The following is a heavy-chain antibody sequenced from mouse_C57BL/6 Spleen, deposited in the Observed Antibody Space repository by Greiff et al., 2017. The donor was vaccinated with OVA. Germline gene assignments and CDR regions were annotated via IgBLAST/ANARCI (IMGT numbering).Heavy chain of an antibody. CDR3: ARLTTVVPFAY. Sequence: EVQVVESGGGLVKPGGSLKLSCAASGFTFSDYGMHWVRQAPEKGLEWVAYISSGSSTIYYADTVKGRFTISRDNAKNTLFLQMTSLRSEDTAMYYCARLTTVVPFAYWGQGTLVTVSA. J-gene: IGHJ3*01. CDR2: ISSGSSTI. CDR1: GFTFSDYG. D-gene: IGHD1-1*01. V-gene: IGHV5-17*01.